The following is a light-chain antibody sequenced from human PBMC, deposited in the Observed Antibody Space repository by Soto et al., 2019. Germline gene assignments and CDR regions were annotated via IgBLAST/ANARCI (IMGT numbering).Light chain of an antibody. J-gene: IGLJ2*01. CDR1: TSNIGNNY. CDR2: DTN. V-gene: IGLV1-51*01. Sequence: QSVLTQPRSVSAAPGQQVTISCSGETSNIGNNYVSWYQQLPGAAPKLLIYDTNNRPSEIPDRFSGSRSGTSATLAITGLQTGDEGVYYCGAWDSSLSGVLFGGGTKLTVL. CDR3: GAWDSSLSGVL.